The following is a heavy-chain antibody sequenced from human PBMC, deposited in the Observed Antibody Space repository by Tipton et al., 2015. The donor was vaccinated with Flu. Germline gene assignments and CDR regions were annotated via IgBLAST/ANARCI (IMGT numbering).Heavy chain of an antibody. Sequence: TLSLTCTVSGGSIRSSSYYWGWIRQPPGKGPEWIGSMLYGGSTYYNPSLESRVTISLDTSKNQFSLNLISVTAADTATYYCASRFLGHGGFDSWGQGALVTVST. CDR1: GGSIRSSSYY. CDR2: MLYGGST. D-gene: IGHD3-3*01. J-gene: IGHJ4*02. CDR3: ASRFLGHGGFDS. V-gene: IGHV4-39*07.